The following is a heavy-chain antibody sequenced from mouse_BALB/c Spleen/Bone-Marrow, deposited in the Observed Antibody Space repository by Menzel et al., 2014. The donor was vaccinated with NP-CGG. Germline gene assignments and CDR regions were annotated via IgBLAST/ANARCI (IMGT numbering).Heavy chain of an antibody. CDR1: GFDFSRFW. J-gene: IGHJ1*01. D-gene: IGHD1-1*01. CDR3: ARLNYYGNLFI. V-gene: IGHV4-1*02. Sequence: VQLKESGGGLVQPGGSLKLSCAASGFDFSRFWMSWVRQAPGKGLEWIGEINPDSSTINYTPSLKDKFIISRDNAKNTLYLQMSKVRSEDTALYYCARLNYYGNLFIWGAGTTVTVSS. CDR2: INPDSSTI.